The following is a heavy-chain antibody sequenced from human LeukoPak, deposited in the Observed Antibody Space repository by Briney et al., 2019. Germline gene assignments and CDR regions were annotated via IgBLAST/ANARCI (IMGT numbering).Heavy chain of an antibody. CDR2: ISGSGGST. CDR3: AKDDVGVIRIY. Sequence: GGSLRLSCAASGFTFSSYAMSWVRQAPGKGLEWVSAISGSGGSTYYADSVKGRFTISRDNSKNTLYLQMNSLRAEDAAVYYCAKDDVGVIRIYWGQGTLVTVSS. J-gene: IGHJ4*02. V-gene: IGHV3-23*01. D-gene: IGHD3-10*01. CDR1: GFTFSSYA.